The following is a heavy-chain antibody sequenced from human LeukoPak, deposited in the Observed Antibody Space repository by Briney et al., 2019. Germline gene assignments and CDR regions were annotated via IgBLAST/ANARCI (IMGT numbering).Heavy chain of an antibody. J-gene: IGHJ4*02. V-gene: IGHV3-21*04. Sequence: GGSLRLSCAASGFTFRNYGMHWVRQAPGRGLEWVSSISTSSIYIYYADSLKGRFSISRDDSENTLYLQMNSLRAEDTAVYYCAKATGYLLWGQGTLVTVSS. CDR3: AKATGYLL. CDR1: GFTFRNYG. D-gene: IGHD1-14*01. CDR2: ISTSSIYI.